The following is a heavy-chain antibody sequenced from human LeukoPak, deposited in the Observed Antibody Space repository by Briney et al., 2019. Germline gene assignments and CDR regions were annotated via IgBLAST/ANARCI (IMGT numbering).Heavy chain of an antibody. CDR3: ARGNRPDIVVVTDHFDY. V-gene: IGHV4-34*01. CDR1: GGSFSGYY. D-gene: IGHD2-21*02. Sequence: SETLSLTCADYGGSFSGYYWSWIRQPPGKGLEWIGEINHSGSTNYNPSLKSRVTISVDTSKNQFSLKLSSVTAADTAVYYCARGNRPDIVVVTDHFDYWGQGTLVTVSS. J-gene: IGHJ4*02. CDR2: INHSGST.